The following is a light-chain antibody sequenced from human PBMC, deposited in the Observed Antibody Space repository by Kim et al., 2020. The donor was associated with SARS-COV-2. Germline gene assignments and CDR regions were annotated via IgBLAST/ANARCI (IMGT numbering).Light chain of an antibody. CDR1: SSDVGGYNY. V-gene: IGLV2-14*04. CDR2: DVS. J-gene: IGLJ2*01. CDR3: SSYTSSSTVV. Sequence: GQSITISCTGTSSDVGGYNYVSWYQQNPGKAPKLMIYDVSKRPSGVSNRFSGSKSGNTASLTISGLQAEDEADYYCSSYTSSSTVVFGGGTQLTVL.